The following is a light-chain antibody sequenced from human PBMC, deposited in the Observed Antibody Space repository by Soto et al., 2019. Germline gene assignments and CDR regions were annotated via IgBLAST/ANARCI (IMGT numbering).Light chain of an antibody. J-gene: IGLJ2*01. V-gene: IGLV2-23*01. CDR1: STDVGSHKL. CDR3: CSYAGSSGVV. Sequence: QSVLTQPASVSGSPGQSITISCTGTSTDVGSHKLVSWYQQYPGNAPKLIIFEAYKRPSGVSNRFSGSKSGSTASLTISGLQAEDEADYYCCSYAGSSGVVFGGGTKLTVL. CDR2: EAY.